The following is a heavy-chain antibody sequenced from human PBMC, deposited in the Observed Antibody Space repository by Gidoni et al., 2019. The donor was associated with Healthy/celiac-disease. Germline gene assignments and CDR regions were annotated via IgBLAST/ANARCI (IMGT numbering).Heavy chain of an antibody. CDR3: AREGHHNYYYYGMDV. J-gene: IGHJ6*02. Sequence: EVQLVESGGGLVQPGGSLRLSCAASGFTVSSNYMSWVRPAPGKGLEWVSVIYSGGSTYYADSVKGRFTISRDNSKNTLYLQMNSLRAEDTAVYYCAREGHHNYYYYGMDVWGQGTTVTVSS. V-gene: IGHV3-66*01. CDR2: IYSGGST. CDR1: GFTVSSNY.